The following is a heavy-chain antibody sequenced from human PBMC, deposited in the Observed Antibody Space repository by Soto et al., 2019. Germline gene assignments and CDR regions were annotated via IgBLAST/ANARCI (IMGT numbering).Heavy chain of an antibody. Sequence: QEQLVESGGGVVQPGSSLRLSCAASGFAFRSYGMNWVRQAPGKGLEWVALISYDGEKEYYADSVKGRFTISRDNSENTLFLQMSRLTTDDSGVYFCAKAAFTVSGEGFDPCGQGSRVTVSS. J-gene: IGHJ5*02. CDR2: ISYDGEKE. V-gene: IGHV3-30*18. CDR3: AKAAFTVSGEGFDP. D-gene: IGHD3-3*01. CDR1: GFAFRSYG.